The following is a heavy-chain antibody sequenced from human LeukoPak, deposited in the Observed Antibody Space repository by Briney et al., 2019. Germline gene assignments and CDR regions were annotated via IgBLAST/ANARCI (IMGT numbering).Heavy chain of an antibody. CDR1: GFTFSNYN. D-gene: IGHD5-24*01. Sequence: AGGSLRLSCAASGFTFSNYNMNWVRQAPGKGLEWVSSISSSSSYIYYADSLRGRFTISRDNAENSLYLQMISLRAEDTAVYYCARGRDGSQSPIDYWGQGTLSPSPQ. J-gene: IGHJ4*02. V-gene: IGHV3-21*01. CDR2: ISSSSSYI. CDR3: ARGRDGSQSPIDY.